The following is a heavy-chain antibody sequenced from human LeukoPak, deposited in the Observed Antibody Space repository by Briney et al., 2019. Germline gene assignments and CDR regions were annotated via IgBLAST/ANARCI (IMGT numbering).Heavy chain of an antibody. J-gene: IGHJ4*02. V-gene: IGHV4-59*08. CDR2: IYYSGST. CDR1: GGSISSYY. Sequence: PSETLSLTCTVSGGSISSYYWSWIRQPPGKGLEWIGYIYYSGSTYYNPSLKSRVTISVDTSKNQFSLKLSSVTAADTAVYYYARIYSNSLDYWGQGTLVTVSS. CDR3: ARIYSNSLDY. D-gene: IGHD4-11*01.